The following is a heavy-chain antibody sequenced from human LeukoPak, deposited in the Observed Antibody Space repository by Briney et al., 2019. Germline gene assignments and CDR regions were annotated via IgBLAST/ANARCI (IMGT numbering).Heavy chain of an antibody. CDR1: GYSISSGYY. V-gene: IGHV4-38-2*02. CDR3: ASLWFGEFYYFDY. D-gene: IGHD3-10*01. Sequence: PSETLFLTCTVSGYSISSGYYWGWIRQPPGKGLEWIGSIYHSGSTYYNPSLKSRVTISVDTSKNQFSLKLSSVTAADTAVYYCASLWFGEFYYFDYRGQGTLVTVSS. J-gene: IGHJ4*02. CDR2: IYHSGST.